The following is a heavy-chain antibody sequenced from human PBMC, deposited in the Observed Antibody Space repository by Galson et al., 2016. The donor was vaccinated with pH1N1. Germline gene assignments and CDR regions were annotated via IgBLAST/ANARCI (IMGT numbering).Heavy chain of an antibody. CDR1: SDSITSGYY. CDR2: FYDSGNT. Sequence: ETLSLTCAVSSDSITSGYYWGWIRQAAGRGLEWIGSFYDSGNTTLYNSSLKTRVAKSVDTTKNQFSLRLSSMTAADTAVYYCAKMARTSGPDSEYYVDFWGQGMLVTVSS. V-gene: IGHV4-38-2*01. D-gene: IGHD1-1*01. J-gene: IGHJ4*02. CDR3: AKMARTSGPDSEYYVDF.